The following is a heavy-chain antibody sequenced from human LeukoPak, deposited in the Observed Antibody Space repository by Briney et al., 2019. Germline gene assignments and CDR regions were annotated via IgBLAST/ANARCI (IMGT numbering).Heavy chain of an antibody. Sequence: GGSLRLSCAASGFTFSIYTMNWVRQAPGKGLEWVSYISSSSSAIYYADPVKGRFTISRDNAKNSLYLQMNSLRAEDTAVYYCARETQNYNYGTTFDYWGQGTLVTVSS. CDR3: ARETQNYNYGTTFDY. CDR2: ISSSSSAI. CDR1: GFTFSIYT. J-gene: IGHJ4*02. D-gene: IGHD3-10*01. V-gene: IGHV3-48*01.